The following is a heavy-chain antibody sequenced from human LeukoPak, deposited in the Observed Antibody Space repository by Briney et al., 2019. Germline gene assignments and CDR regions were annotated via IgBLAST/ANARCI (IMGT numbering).Heavy chain of an antibody. CDR1: GYTFTGSY. D-gene: IGHD1-14*01. CDR2: SNPDSGGT. CDR3: VRVKPELY. Sequence: ASVKVSCKASGYTFTGSYIHWVRQAPGQGLEWRGWSNPDSGGTNYAQKCQGSVTMTRDTSISPAYMELSRLISHDTAVYYCVRVKPELYWGQGTLVTVSS. J-gene: IGHJ4*02. V-gene: IGHV1-2*02.